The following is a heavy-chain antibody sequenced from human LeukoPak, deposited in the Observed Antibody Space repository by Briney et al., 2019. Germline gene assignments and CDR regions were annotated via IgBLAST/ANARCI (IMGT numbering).Heavy chain of an antibody. V-gene: IGHV4-59*01. CDR3: ARVPRGAAPSGYFDY. CDR2: IYYSGST. CDR1: GGSISSYD. J-gene: IGHJ4*02. D-gene: IGHD3-3*01. Sequence: AETLSLTCTVSGGSISSYDWSWIRQPPGKGLEWIGYIYYSGSTNYNPSPKSRVTISVDTSKNQFSLKLSSVTAADTAVYYCARVPRGAAPSGYFDYWGQGTLVTVSS.